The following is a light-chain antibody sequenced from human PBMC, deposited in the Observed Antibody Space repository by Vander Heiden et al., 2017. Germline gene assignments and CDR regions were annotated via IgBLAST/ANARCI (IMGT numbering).Light chain of an antibody. CDR1: KSVLSSSNNKNY. Sequence: DIVMTQSPDSLAVSLGERATINCKSSKSVLSSSNNKNYLAWYQQKPGQPPKLLIYWASTRESGVPDRFSGSGSGTDFTLTISSLQAEDVAVFYCQQYYSTPPTFGQGTRLEIK. J-gene: IGKJ5*01. V-gene: IGKV4-1*01. CDR2: WAS. CDR3: QQYYSTPPT.